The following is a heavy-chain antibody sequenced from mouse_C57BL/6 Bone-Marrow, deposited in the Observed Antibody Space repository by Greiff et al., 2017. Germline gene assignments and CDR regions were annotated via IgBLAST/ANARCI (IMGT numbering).Heavy chain of an antibody. CDR2: FHPYNDDT. CDR3: TRRGLRWYFDV. Sequence: VQLQQPGAELVKPGASVKMSCKASGYTFTTYPIEWMKQNHGKSLEWIGNFHPYNDDTKYNEKFKGKATLTVEKSSSTAYLELSRLTSDDSAVYCGTRRGLRWYFDVWGTGTTVTVSS. D-gene: IGHD1-1*01. CDR1: GYTFTTYP. V-gene: IGHV1-47*01. J-gene: IGHJ1*03.